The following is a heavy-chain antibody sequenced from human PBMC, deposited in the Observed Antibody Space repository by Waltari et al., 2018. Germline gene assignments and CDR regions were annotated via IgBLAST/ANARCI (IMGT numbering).Heavy chain of an antibody. CDR2: IYYSGST. J-gene: IGHJ3*02. CDR1: GGSISSRAYY. V-gene: IGHV4-39*01. Sequence: QLQLQESGPGQVTPSETLSLTCTVPGGSISSRAYYWGWIRQPPGKELEWIGNIYYSGSTYYNPSLKSRVTISVDTSRNQFSLNLISVTAADTAVYYCARRNQAFDIWGRGTMVTVSS. CDR3: ARRNQAFDI.